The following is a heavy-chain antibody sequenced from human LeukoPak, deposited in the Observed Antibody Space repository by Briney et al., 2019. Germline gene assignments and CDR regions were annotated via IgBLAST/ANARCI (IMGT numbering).Heavy chain of an antibody. CDR1: GFTFSSYG. J-gene: IGHJ4*02. CDR2: IRYDGSNK. Sequence: PGGSLRLSCAASGFTFSSYGMHWVRQAPGKGLEWVAFIRYDGSNKYYADSVKGRFTISRDNSKNTLYLQMNSLRAEDTAVYYCANFESYYYGSGPREPPWGQGTLVTVSS. CDR3: ANFESYYYGSGPREPP. D-gene: IGHD3-10*01. V-gene: IGHV3-30*02.